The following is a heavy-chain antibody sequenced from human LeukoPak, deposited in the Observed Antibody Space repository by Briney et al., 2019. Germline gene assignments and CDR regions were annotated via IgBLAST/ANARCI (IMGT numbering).Heavy chain of an antibody. CDR2: ISRSGSGDNT. J-gene: IGHJ4*02. Sequence: GGSLRLSCAASGFTFSSYAMSWVRQAPGKGLEWVSVISRSGSGDNTYYADSVKGRFTISRDNSRNTLYLQMDSLRAEDTAVYFCSKKGQADDYGKPGWGQGTLVTVSS. CDR1: GFTFSSYA. D-gene: IGHD4-17*01. V-gene: IGHV3-23*01. CDR3: SKKGQADDYGKPG.